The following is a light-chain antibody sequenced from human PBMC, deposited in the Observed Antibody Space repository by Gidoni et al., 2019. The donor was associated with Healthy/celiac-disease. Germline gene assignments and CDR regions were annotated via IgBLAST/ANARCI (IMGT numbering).Light chain of an antibody. CDR1: SSDVGGYNY. CDR3: SSYTSSSTVI. V-gene: IGLV2-14*01. Sequence: QSALTQPAPVSGSPGQAITISCTGTSSDVGGYNYVSWYQQHPGKAPKLVIYEGSNRPAGVSHLFSGSKSGNTASLTISALQAEDEADYYCSSYTSSSTVIFGGGTKLTVL. CDR2: EGS. J-gene: IGLJ2*01.